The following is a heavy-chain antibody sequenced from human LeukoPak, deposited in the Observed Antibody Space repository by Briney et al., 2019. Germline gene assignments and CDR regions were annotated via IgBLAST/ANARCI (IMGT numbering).Heavy chain of an antibody. V-gene: IGHV4-39*01. Sequence: SETLSLTCSVSGGSITSTTRYWGWIRQPPGKGLEWIGTIYYSGTTYYNPSLKSRVTISLDTSKNQFSLKLSSVTAADTAVYYCARLVGAATDPFDYWGQGTLVTVSS. CDR3: ARLVGAATDPFDY. CDR2: IYYSGTT. CDR1: GGSITSTTRY. J-gene: IGHJ4*02. D-gene: IGHD2-15*01.